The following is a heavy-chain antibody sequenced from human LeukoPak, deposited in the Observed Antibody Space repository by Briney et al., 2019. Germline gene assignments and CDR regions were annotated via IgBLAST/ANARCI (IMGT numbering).Heavy chain of an antibody. CDR2: ISSSSSYT. J-gene: IGHJ4*02. CDR1: GFTFSDYY. Sequence: GGSLRLSCAASGFTFSDYYMSWIRQAPGKGLEWVSYISSSSSYTNYADSVKGRFTISRDNAKNSLHLQMNSLRAEDTAVYYCARDCSSTSCSGIYWGQGTLVTVSS. CDR3: ARDCSSTSCSGIY. V-gene: IGHV3-11*06. D-gene: IGHD2-2*01.